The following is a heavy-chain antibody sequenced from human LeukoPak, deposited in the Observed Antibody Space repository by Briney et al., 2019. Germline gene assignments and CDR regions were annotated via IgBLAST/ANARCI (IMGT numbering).Heavy chain of an antibody. Sequence: GGSLRLSCAAPGFTVSSNYMSWVRQAPGKGLEWVSVIYSGGSTYYADSVKGRFTISRGNSKNTLYLQMNSLRADDTAVYYCASGKATAMAQGYWGQGTLVTVSS. CDR1: GFTVSSNY. J-gene: IGHJ4*02. CDR2: IYSGGST. V-gene: IGHV3-53*01. D-gene: IGHD5-18*01. CDR3: ASGKATAMAQGY.